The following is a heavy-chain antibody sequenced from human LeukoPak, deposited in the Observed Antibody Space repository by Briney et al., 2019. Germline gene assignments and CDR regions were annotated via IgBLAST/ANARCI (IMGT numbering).Heavy chain of an antibody. CDR3: ARAQKVTAIPIIGAY. CDR1: GYTLTELS. V-gene: IGHV1-24*01. J-gene: IGHJ4*02. Sequence: ASVKVSCKVSGYTLTELSMHWVRQAPGKGLEWMGGFDPEDGETIYAQKFQGRVTITRDTSASTAYMELSSLRSEDTAVYYCARAQKVTAIPIIGAYWGQGTLVTVSS. CDR2: FDPEDGET. D-gene: IGHD2-21*02.